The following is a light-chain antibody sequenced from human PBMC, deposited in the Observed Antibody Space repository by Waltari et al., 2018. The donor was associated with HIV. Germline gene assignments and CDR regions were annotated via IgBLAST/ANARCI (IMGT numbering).Light chain of an antibody. V-gene: IGLV2-11*01. CDR1: SSDVGAYDY. J-gene: IGLJ2*01. CDR2: GVT. CDR3: SSYAGRYTVV. Sequence: QSALTQPRSVSGSPGQSVTISCTGTSSDVGAYDYVSWYQQYPVKAPKVILYGVTKRPSGIPERFSGSKSGSTASLTISGPQAEDEADYFCSSYAGRYTVVFGGGTKLTVL.